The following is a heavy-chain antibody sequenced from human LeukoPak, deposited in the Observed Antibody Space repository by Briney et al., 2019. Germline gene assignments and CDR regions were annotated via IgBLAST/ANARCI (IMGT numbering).Heavy chain of an antibody. CDR2: INYSGST. Sequence: SETLSLTCAVYGGSFSGYYWSWIRQPPGKGLEWIGEINYSGSTNYNPSLKSRVTISVDTSKNQFSLKLSSVTAADTAVYYCARSARYGNGYYYYYYYMDVWGKGTTVTVSS. CDR1: GGSFSGYY. V-gene: IGHV4-34*01. CDR3: ARSARYGNGYYYYYYYMDV. D-gene: IGHD5-18*01. J-gene: IGHJ6*03.